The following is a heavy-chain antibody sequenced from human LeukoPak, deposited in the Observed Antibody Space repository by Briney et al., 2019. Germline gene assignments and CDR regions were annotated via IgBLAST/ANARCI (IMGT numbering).Heavy chain of an antibody. D-gene: IGHD2-2*01. CDR3: AKESCSSTSCYYYYYYMDV. Sequence: PGGSLRLSCAASGFTFSSYAMSWVRQAPGKGLEWVSAISGSGGNTYYAGSVKGRFAISRDNSKNTLYLQMNSLRAEDTAVYYCAKESCSSTSCYYYYYYMDVWGKGTTVIVSS. J-gene: IGHJ6*03. V-gene: IGHV3-23*01. CDR2: ISGSGGNT. CDR1: GFTFSSYA.